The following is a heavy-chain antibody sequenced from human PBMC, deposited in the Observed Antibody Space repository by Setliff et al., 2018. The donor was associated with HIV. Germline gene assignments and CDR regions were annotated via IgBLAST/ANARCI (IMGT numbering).Heavy chain of an antibody. J-gene: IGHJ4*02. CDR3: RPIDS. V-gene: IGHV4-39*01. D-gene: IGHD3-16*01. CDR1: GDSVSSSTYY. Sequence: PSETLSLTCTVSGDSVSSSTYYWGWIRQPPGKGLEWIGSIYYSGNTYYNPSLKSRVTISVDTSKNQFSLTSEDTAMYFCAWGTQRPIDSWGQGTLVTVS. CDR2: IYYSGNT.